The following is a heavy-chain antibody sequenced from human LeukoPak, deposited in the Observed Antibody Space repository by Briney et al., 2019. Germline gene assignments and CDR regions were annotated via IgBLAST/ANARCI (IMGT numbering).Heavy chain of an antibody. V-gene: IGHV4-34*01. J-gene: IGHJ6*03. D-gene: IGHD3-22*01. CDR2: INHSGST. Sequence: PSETLSLTCAVYGGSFSGYYWSWIRQPPGKGLEWIGEINHSGSTNYNPSLKSRVTISVDTSKNQFSLKLSSVTAADTAVYYCARGIHYYDSSGYYWGYYYYMDVWGKGTTVTVSS. CDR3: ARGIHYYDSSGYYWGYYYYMDV. CDR1: GGSFSGYY.